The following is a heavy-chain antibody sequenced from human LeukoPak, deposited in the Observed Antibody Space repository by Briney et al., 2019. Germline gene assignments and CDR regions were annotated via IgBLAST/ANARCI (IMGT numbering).Heavy chain of an antibody. V-gene: IGHV4-39*01. J-gene: IGHJ4*02. Sequence: PSETLSLTCSVSGGSISSSSYYWGWIRQPPGKGLEWIGSIYYSGSTYYNPSPKSRVTISVDTSKNQFSLKLSSVTAANTAVYHCARHSSYYGNFDYWGQGTLVTVSS. CDR3: ARHSSYYGNFDY. D-gene: IGHD3-10*01. CDR1: GGSISSSSYY. CDR2: IYYSGST.